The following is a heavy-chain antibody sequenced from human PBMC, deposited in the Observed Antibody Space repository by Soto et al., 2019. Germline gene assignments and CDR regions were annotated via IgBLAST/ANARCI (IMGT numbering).Heavy chain of an antibody. CDR1: GFTFSTYG. V-gene: IGHV3-33*01. CDR3: ATEIDWLHAFDF. J-gene: IGHJ3*01. CDR2: IWHDGSNT. Sequence: QVRLVEFGGGVVQPGNSLRLSCAASGFTFSTYGMHWVRQAPGKGLEWVAHIWHDGSNTYYIDSVKGRFTISRDNSKNTLYLQMNSLRAEDTAVYYSATEIDWLHAFDFWGQGTMVTVSS. D-gene: IGHD3-9*01.